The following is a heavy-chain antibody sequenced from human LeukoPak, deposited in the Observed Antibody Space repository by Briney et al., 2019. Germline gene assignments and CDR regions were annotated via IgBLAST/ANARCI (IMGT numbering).Heavy chain of an antibody. Sequence: ASVKVSCKASGYTSTGYYMHWVRQAPGQGLEWMGWINPNSGGTNYAQKFQGRVTMTRDTSISTAYMELSRLRSDDTAVYYCARAGRDGYNYADYWGQGTLVTVSS. CDR3: ARAGRDGYNYADY. D-gene: IGHD5-12*01. CDR1: GYTSTGYY. V-gene: IGHV1-2*02. J-gene: IGHJ4*02. CDR2: INPNSGGT.